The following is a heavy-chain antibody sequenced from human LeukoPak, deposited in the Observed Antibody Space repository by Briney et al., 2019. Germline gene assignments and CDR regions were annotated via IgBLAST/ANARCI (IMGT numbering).Heavy chain of an antibody. V-gene: IGHV4-59*01. Sequence: SETLSLTCTVSGGSISSYYWSWIRQPPGKGLEWIGYIYYSGSTNYNPSLKSRVTISVDTSKNQFSLKLSSVTAADTAVYYCARDDYGDYVRAFDIWGQGTMVTVSP. CDR3: ARDDYGDYVRAFDI. D-gene: IGHD4-17*01. J-gene: IGHJ3*02. CDR1: GGSISSYY. CDR2: IYYSGST.